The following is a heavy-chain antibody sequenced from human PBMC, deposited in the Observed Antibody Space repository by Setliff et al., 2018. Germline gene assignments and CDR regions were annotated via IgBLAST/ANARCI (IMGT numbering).Heavy chain of an antibody. CDR1: GGSISSYS. D-gene: IGHD2-8*01. V-gene: IGHV4-59*12. CDR2: FYYNGAT. Sequence: PSETLSLTCSVSGGSISSYSWGWIRQPPGKGLEWIGFFYYNGATNYNPSLKSRVTISVDTSKNQFSLKLSSVTAADTAVYYCAREDGPNYYYYYMDIWGKGTTVTVSS. J-gene: IGHJ6*03. CDR3: AREDGPNYYYYYMDI.